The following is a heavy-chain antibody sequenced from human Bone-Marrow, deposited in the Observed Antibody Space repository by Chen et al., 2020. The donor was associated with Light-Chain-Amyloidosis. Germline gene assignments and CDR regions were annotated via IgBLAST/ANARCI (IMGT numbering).Heavy chain of an antibody. J-gene: IGHJ4*02. D-gene: IGHD2-15*01. CDR1: GFTFNNYA. CDR2: FSGGLSTT. Sequence: EVQLLESGGDLVQPGGSLRLACAASGFTFNNYAMSGVRQAPGKGLGFVSTFSGGLSTTYYADSVKGRFTVSRDNSNNTLYLQMSSLRAEDTAIYYCARGSAATCSGARCYYFDYWGQGTLVTVSS. V-gene: IGHV3-23*01. CDR3: ARGSAATCSGARCYYFDY.